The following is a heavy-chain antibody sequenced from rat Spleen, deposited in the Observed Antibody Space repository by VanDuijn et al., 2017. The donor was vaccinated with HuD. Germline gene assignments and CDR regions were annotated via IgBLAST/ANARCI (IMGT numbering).Heavy chain of an antibody. V-gene: IGHV3-1*01. CDR2: ISYSGST. CDR1: GYSITSNY. CDR3: ARVGYGGYSLYWYFDF. D-gene: IGHD1-11*01. Sequence: EVQLQESGPGLVKPSQSLSLTCSVTGYSITSNYWGWIRKFPGNKMEWMGYISYSGSTSYNPSLKSRISITRDTAKNQFFLQLNSVTTENTATNYCARVGYGGYSLYWYFDFWGPGTMVTVSS. J-gene: IGHJ1*01.